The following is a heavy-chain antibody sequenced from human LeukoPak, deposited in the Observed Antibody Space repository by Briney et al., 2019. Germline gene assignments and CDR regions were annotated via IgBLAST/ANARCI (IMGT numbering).Heavy chain of an antibody. Sequence: SETLSLTCAVYGGSFSGYYWSWFRQPPGKGLEWIGEINHSGSTNYNPSLKSRVTISVDTSKNQFSLKLSSVTAADTAVYYCARGRRITMVRGPLGYWGQGTLVTVSS. D-gene: IGHD3-10*01. CDR3: ARGRRITMVRGPLGY. CDR1: GGSFSGYY. CDR2: INHSGST. J-gene: IGHJ4*02. V-gene: IGHV4-34*01.